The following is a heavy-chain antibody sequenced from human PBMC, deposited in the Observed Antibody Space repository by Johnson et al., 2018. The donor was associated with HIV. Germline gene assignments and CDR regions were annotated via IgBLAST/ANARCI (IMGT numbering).Heavy chain of an antibody. Sequence: EKLVESGGGLVTPGGSLRLSCIASGFTFSDYYMSWIHQAPGKGLEWVSYISTSGSTIYSADSVQGRFTISRYNAKNSLYLQMNSLRAEDTAVYYCARSKDCSGGSCPDGFDIWGQGAMATVSS. J-gene: IGHJ3*02. CDR1: GFTFSDYY. CDR2: ISTSGSTI. D-gene: IGHD2-15*01. V-gene: IGHV3-11*04. CDR3: ARSKDCSGGSCPDGFDI.